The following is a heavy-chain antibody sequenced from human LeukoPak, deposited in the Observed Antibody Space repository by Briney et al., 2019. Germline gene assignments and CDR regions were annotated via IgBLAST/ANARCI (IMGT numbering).Heavy chain of an antibody. Sequence: ASVKVSCKASGYTFTGYYVHWVRQAPGQGLEWMGWINPNSGGTNYAQKFQGRVTMTRDTSISTAYMELSRLRSDDTAVYYCARDRDGHNWGLGYWGQGTLVTVSS. J-gene: IGHJ4*02. V-gene: IGHV1-2*02. CDR2: INPNSGGT. CDR1: GYTFTGYY. CDR3: ARDRDGHNWGLGY. D-gene: IGHD5-24*01.